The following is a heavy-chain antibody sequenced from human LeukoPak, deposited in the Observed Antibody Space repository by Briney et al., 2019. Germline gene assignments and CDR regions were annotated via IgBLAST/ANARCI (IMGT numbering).Heavy chain of an antibody. J-gene: IGHJ4*02. CDR1: GFTFSSYA. CDR3: AKDAPSSTSSYFDY. V-gene: IGHV3-30-3*01. CDR2: ISYDGSNK. Sequence: GGSLRLSCAASGFTFSSYAMHWVRQAPGKGLEWVAVISYDGSNKYYADSVKGRFTISRDNSKNTLYLQMNSLRAEDTAVYYCAKDAPSSTSSYFDYWGQGTLVTVSS. D-gene: IGHD2-2*01.